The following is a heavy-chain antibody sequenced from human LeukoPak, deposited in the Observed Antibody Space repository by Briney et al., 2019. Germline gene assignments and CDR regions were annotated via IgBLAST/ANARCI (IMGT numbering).Heavy chain of an antibody. CDR1: GGSISSYY. V-gene: IGHV4-59*01. D-gene: IGHD2-2*01. CDR3: ARGNGWVCSSTSCYNWFDP. CDR2: IYYSVST. J-gene: IGHJ5*02. Sequence: PSETLSLTCTVSGGSISSYYWSWIRQPPGKGLGWIGYIYYSVSTNYNPSLKSRVTISVDTSKNQFSLKLSSVTAADTAVYYCARGNGWVCSSTSCYNWFDPWGQGTLVTVSS.